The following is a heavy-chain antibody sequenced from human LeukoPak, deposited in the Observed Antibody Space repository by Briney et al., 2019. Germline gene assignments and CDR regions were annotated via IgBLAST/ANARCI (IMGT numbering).Heavy chain of an antibody. J-gene: IGHJ1*01. CDR3: AKYFASGSYYKLPH. D-gene: IGHD3-10*01. CDR1: GFTFSSYA. V-gene: IGHV3-23*01. Sequence: GGTLRLSCAASGFTFSSYAMSWVRQAPGKGLEWVSTISGSGAYTYYADSVKGRFTISRDNSKNTLYLQMNSLRAEDTAVYYCAKYFASGSYYKLPHWGQGTLVTVSS. CDR2: ISGSGAYT.